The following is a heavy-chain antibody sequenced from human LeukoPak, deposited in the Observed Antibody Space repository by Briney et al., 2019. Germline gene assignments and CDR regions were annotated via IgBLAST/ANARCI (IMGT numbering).Heavy chain of an antibody. CDR1: GASISDYY. J-gene: IGHJ4*02. V-gene: IGHV4-4*07. CDR2: THVTENT. CDR3: ARGKLGTMNTLGC. D-gene: IGHD1/OR15-1a*01. Sequence: SETLSLTCNVSGASISDYYWTWLRQPAGRGLEWIGRTHVTENTKYNPSLRGRVTMSVDTSKKQVSLKLSSVTATDTAIYYCARGKLGTMNTLGCWGQGSLVTVSS.